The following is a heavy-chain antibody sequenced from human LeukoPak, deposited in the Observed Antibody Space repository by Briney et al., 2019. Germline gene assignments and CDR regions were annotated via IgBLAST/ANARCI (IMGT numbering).Heavy chain of an antibody. CDR3: AREYDSSSYYSWYYGMDV. J-gene: IGHJ6*02. D-gene: IGHD3-22*01. CDR2: ISSSGSTI. CDR1: GFAFSDYY. Sequence: PGGSLRLSCAASGFAFSDYYMSWIRQAPGKGLEWVSYISSSGSTIYYADSVKGRFTISRDNAKNSLYLQMNSLRAEDTAVYYCAREYDSSSYYSWYYGMDVWGQGTTVTVSS. V-gene: IGHV3-11*01.